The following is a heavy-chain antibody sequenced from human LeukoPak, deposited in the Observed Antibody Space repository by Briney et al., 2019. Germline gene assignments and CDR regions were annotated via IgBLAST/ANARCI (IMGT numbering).Heavy chain of an antibody. V-gene: IGHV3-30*02. CDR2: IRYDGSSK. CDR3: AKETRGSYSDY. Sequence: GGSLRLSCAASGFTFSSSGMLWVRQAPARGLDGVAFIRYDGSSKYYADSVKGRFTISRDNSKNTLYLQMNSLRAEDTAVYYCAKETRGSYSDYWGQGTLVTVSS. CDR1: GFTFSSSG. J-gene: IGHJ4*02. D-gene: IGHD1-26*01.